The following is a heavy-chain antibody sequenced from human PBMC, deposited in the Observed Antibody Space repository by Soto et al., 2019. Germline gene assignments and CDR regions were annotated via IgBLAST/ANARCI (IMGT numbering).Heavy chain of an antibody. D-gene: IGHD3-10*01. CDR2: VHSDGTTT. Sequence: EVQLVESGGGLVQPGESLRLSCAASGFTFDYYWMHWVRQAPGKGLVWVSRVHSDGTTTTYADSVKGRFTISRDNAGNTVSLQMSSLRAEDTAIYYCARGDRGGFDLWGHGTVVTVSS. J-gene: IGHJ3*01. CDR3: ARGDRGGFDL. CDR1: GFTFDYYW. V-gene: IGHV3-74*01.